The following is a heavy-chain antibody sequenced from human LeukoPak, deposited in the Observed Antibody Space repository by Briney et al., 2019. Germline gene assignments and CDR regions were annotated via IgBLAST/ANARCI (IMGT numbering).Heavy chain of an antibody. CDR1: GFTFDDYA. Sequence: PGGSLRLSCAASGFTFDDYAMHWVRQAPGKGLEWVSGISWNSGSIGYADSVKGRFTISRDNAKNSLYLQMNSLRAEDTALYYCAKDLGGLEEDYYDSSGYHAAFDIWGQGTMVTVSS. CDR2: ISWNSGSI. J-gene: IGHJ3*02. CDR3: AKDLGGLEEDYYDSSGYHAAFDI. D-gene: IGHD3-22*01. V-gene: IGHV3-9*01.